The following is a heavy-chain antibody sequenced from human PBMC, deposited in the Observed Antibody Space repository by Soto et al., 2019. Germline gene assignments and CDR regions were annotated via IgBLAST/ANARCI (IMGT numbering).Heavy chain of an antibody. V-gene: IGHV4-34*01. Sequence: SETLSLTCAVYGGSFSGYYWSWIRQPPGKGLEWIGEINHSGSTNYNPSLKSQVTISVDTSKNQFSLKLSSVTAADTAVYYCARGGEYSYHIFGYWGQGTLVTVSS. CDR2: INHSGST. J-gene: IGHJ4*02. D-gene: IGHD5-18*01. CDR1: GGSFSGYY. CDR3: ARGGEYSYHIFGY.